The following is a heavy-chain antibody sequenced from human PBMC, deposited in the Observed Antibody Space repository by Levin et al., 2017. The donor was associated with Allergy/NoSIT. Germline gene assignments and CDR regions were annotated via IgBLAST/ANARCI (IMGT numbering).Heavy chain of an antibody. Sequence: SQTLSLTCTVSGGSISSYYWSWIRQPPGKGLEWIGYIYYSGSTNYNPSLKSRVTISVDTSKNQFSLKLSSVTAADTAVYYCARSPRGDPRLGYYFDYWGQGTLVTVSS. CDR1: GGSISSYY. D-gene: IGHD1-26*01. CDR2: IYYSGST. J-gene: IGHJ4*02. V-gene: IGHV4-59*01. CDR3: ARSPRGDPRLGYYFDY.